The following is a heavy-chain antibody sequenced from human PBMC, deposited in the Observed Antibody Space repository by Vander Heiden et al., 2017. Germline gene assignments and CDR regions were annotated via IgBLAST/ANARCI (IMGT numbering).Heavy chain of an antibody. CDR2: IYYSGST. J-gene: IGHJ4*02. CDR1: GGSISGSSYY. D-gene: IGHD4-17*01. Sequence: QLQLQESGPGLVKPSETLSLTCTVSGGSISGSSYYWGWIRQPPGKGLEWIGSIYYSGSTYYNPALKSRVTISVDTSKNQFSLKLRSVTAADTAVYYCARLGTTVTTRYFDYWGQGTLVTVSS. V-gene: IGHV4-39*01. CDR3: ARLGTTVTTRYFDY.